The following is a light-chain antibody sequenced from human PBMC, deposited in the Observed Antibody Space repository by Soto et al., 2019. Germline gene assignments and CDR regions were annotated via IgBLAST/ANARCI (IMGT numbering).Light chain of an antibody. Sequence: EIVMTQSPATLSVSPGERVTLSCRASQTVGSNLDWYQQKLGQAPRLLIYEASTRATGIPARFSGSGSATESTLTISSLQSEDFSVYDCQQYNKWPPMYTWGQGTRLEIK. J-gene: IGKJ2*01. CDR3: QQYNKWPPMYT. CDR2: EAS. CDR1: QTVGSN. V-gene: IGKV3-15*01.